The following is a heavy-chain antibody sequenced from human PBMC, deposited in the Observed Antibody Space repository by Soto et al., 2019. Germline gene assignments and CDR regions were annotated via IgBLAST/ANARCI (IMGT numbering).Heavy chain of an antibody. Sequence: QVQLVESGGGVVQPGRSLRLSCAASGFTFSSYGMHWVRQAPGKGLEWVAVISYDGSNKYYADSVKGRFTISRDNSKNTLYLQMNSLRAEYTAVYYCAKDPYDCSSTSCYGYYYYYGMDVWGQGTTVTVSS. V-gene: IGHV3-30*18. J-gene: IGHJ6*02. CDR2: ISYDGSNK. CDR1: GFTFSSYG. D-gene: IGHD2-2*01. CDR3: AKDPYDCSSTSCYGYYYYYGMDV.